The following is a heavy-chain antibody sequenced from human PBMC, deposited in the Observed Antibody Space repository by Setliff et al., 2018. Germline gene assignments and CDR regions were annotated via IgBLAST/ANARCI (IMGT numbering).Heavy chain of an antibody. V-gene: IGHV3-48*01. Sequence: GGSLRLSCAASGFTFSSYNMDWVRQAPGEGLEWVSYINSRSSTIFYADSAKGRFTISRDNSENTLYLQMDSLRVEDTAVYYCAKDGDYNFWSGYFRAYYYYYYMDVWGKGTTVTVSS. CDR3: AKDGDYNFWSGYFRAYYYYYYMDV. D-gene: IGHD3-3*01. J-gene: IGHJ6*03. CDR1: GFTFSSYN. CDR2: INSRSSTI.